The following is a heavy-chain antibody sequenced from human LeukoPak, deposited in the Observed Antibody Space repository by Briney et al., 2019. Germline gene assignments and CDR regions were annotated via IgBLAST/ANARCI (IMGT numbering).Heavy chain of an antibody. V-gene: IGHV1-69*13. CDR3: ARLPEAYDSSGYYVGY. Sequence: GASVKVSCQASGGTFSSYVISWVRQAPGQGLEWMGGIIPIFGTANYAQKFQGRVTITADESTSTAYMELSSLRSEDTAVYYCARLPEAYDSSGYYVGYWGQGTLVTVSS. J-gene: IGHJ4*02. CDR2: IIPIFGTA. D-gene: IGHD3-22*01. CDR1: GGTFSSYV.